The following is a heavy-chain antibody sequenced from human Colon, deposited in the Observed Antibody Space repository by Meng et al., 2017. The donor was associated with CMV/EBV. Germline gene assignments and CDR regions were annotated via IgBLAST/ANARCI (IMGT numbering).Heavy chain of an antibody. CDR1: GFIFNTYW. D-gene: IGHD1-26*01. Sequence: GGSLKISCAASGFIFNTYWMSWVRQAPGKGLEWVANIHQDGSERYYVDSVKGRFTVSRDNAKISVYLQMDSLRAEDTAVYYCARGAKLVGGGLYFDYWGLGTLVTVSS. V-gene: IGHV3-7*01. CDR2: IHQDGSER. J-gene: IGHJ4*02. CDR3: ARGAKLVGGGLYFDY.